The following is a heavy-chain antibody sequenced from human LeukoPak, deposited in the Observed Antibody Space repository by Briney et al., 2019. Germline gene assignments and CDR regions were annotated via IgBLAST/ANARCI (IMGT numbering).Heavy chain of an antibody. CDR2: ISSSSSYI. CDR1: GFTFSSYN. V-gene: IGHV3-21*06. CDR3: ARGDDYVWGSYRYADY. J-gene: IGHJ4*02. Sequence: GGSLRLSCAASGFTFSSYNMNWVRKAPGKGLEWVSSISSSSSYIYYADSVKGRFTMSRDNAKNSLYLQMNSLRAEDTAVYYCARGDDYVWGSYRYADYWGQGTLVTVSS. D-gene: IGHD3-16*02.